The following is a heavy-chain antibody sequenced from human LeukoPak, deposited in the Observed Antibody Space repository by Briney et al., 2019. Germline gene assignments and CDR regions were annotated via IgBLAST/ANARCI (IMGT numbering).Heavy chain of an antibody. CDR3: AAPGVPAATYYFDY. V-gene: IGHV3-30*02. D-gene: IGHD2-2*01. J-gene: IGHJ4*02. Sequence: QPGGSLRLSCAASGFTFSSYGMHWVSQAPGKGLDWVAFIRYDGSNKYYADSVKGRFTISRDNSKNTVYLQMNSLRAEDTAVYYCAAPGVPAATYYFDYWGQGTLVTVSS. CDR2: IRYDGSNK. CDR1: GFTFSSYG.